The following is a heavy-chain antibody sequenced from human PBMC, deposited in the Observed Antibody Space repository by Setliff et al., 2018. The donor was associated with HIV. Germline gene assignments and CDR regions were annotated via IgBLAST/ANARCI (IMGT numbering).Heavy chain of an antibody. D-gene: IGHD6-25*01. Sequence: ASVKVSCKASGYTFTSYGVSWVRQAPGQGLEWMGLISGYNGWTKYPQKFQGRATMTTDTSTSTVYMELTSLTSDDTAVYYCARWVDDNSEGSYYHYMDVWGNGASVTVSS. V-gene: IGHV1-18*01. CDR1: GYTFTSYG. CDR2: ISGYNGWT. J-gene: IGHJ6*03. CDR3: ARWVDDNSEGSYYHYMDV.